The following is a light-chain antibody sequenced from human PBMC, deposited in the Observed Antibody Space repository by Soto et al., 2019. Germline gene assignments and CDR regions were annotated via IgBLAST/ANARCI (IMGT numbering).Light chain of an antibody. Sequence: EIVLTQSPGTLSLSPGERATLSCRASQSVSSNYLVWDQQKPGQATRLLVFDASNRATGIPDRFSGSGSGTDFTLTISRLEPEDFAVYYCQQYGSSPLTFGGGTKVEIK. J-gene: IGKJ4*01. CDR3: QQYGSSPLT. CDR2: DAS. CDR1: QSVSSNY. V-gene: IGKV3-20*01.